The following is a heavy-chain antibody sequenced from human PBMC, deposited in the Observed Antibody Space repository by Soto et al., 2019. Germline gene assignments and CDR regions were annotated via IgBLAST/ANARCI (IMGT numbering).Heavy chain of an antibody. Sequence: SGPTLVNPTQTLTLTCTFSGFSLSTSGMCVSWIRQPPGKALEWLARIDWDDDKYYSTSLKTRLTISKDTSKNQVVLTMTNMDPVDTATYYCARIRLEGCRSWPDEFDYWGQGTLVTVSS. J-gene: IGHJ4*02. CDR1: GFSLSTSGMC. CDR3: ARIRLEGCRSWPDEFDY. D-gene: IGHD6-13*01. CDR2: IDWDDDK. V-gene: IGHV2-70*11.